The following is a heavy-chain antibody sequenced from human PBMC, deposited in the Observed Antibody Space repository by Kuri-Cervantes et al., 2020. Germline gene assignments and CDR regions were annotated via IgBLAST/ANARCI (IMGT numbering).Heavy chain of an antibody. CDR1: GFTFSNAW. J-gene: IGHJ5*02. Sequence: GESLKISCAASGFTFSNAWMSWVRQAPGKGLEWVANIKQDGSEKYYVDSVKGRFTISRDNAKNSLYLQMNSLRAEDTAVYYCAREVDTNWFDPWGQGTLVTVSS. CDR3: AREVDTNWFDP. CDR2: IKQDGSEK. D-gene: IGHD3-9*01. V-gene: IGHV3-7*01.